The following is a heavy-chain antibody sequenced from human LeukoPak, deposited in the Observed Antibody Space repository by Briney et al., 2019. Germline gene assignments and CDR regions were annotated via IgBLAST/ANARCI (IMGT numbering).Heavy chain of an antibody. V-gene: IGHV3-64D*09. D-gene: IGHD2-15*01. J-gene: IGHJ6*02. CDR1: GFSFNTYG. Sequence: PGGSLRLSCAASGFSFNTYGMHWVRQAPGKGLEYVSAISDSGGSTYYADSVKGRFTISRDNSKNTLYLQMSSLRAEDTAVYFCVRGYSFGPYGMDVWGQGTTVTVSS. CDR2: ISDSGGST. CDR3: VRGYSFGPYGMDV.